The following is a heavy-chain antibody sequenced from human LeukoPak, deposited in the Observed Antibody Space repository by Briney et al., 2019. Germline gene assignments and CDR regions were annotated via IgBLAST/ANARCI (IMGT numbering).Heavy chain of an antibody. CDR1: GFTFDDYA. D-gene: IGHD1-26*01. CDR2: ISWNSGSI. CDR3: AKDISPLGATPHFDY. Sequence: GGSLRLSCAASGFTFDDYAMHWVRQAPGKGLEWVSGISWNSGSIGYADSLKGRFTISRDNAKNSLYLQMNSLRAEDMALYYCAKDISPLGATPHFDYWGQGTLVTVSS. J-gene: IGHJ4*02. V-gene: IGHV3-9*03.